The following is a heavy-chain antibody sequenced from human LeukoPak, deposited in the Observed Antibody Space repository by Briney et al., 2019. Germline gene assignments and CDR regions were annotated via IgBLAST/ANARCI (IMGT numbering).Heavy chain of an antibody. D-gene: IGHD4-17*01. J-gene: IGHJ4*02. CDR3: ARVSLDYEAFDY. Sequence: ASVKVSCKASGYTFTSYYMHWVRQAPGQGLEWMGIINPSGGSTSYAQKFQGRVTMTRDTSTSTVCMELSSLRSEDTAVYYCARVSLDYEAFDYWGQGTLVTVSS. CDR2: INPSGGST. V-gene: IGHV1-46*01. CDR1: GYTFTSYY.